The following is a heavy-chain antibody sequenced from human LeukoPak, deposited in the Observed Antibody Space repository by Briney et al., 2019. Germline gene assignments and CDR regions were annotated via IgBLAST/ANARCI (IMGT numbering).Heavy chain of an antibody. CDR3: AKDKSDPLAGCDPDY. CDR2: IKQEGSEK. CDR1: GFTSSTYW. D-gene: IGHD2-15*01. V-gene: IGHV3-7*03. Sequence: GGSLRLSCAASGFTSSTYWMSSVCQAPGKGLERVANIKQEGSEKYYVETVKGRVTLSRETTTNTLYLHMNSLRAEDTALYYCAKDKSDPLAGCDPDYWGQGTLVTVSS. J-gene: IGHJ4*02.